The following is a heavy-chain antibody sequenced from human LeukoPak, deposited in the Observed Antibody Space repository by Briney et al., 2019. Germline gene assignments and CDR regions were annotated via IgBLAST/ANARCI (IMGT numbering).Heavy chain of an antibody. CDR2: IYPGDSDT. CDR3: ARSYYDSTGDNSGYYLDY. D-gene: IGHD3-22*01. CDR1: GYSFTSYW. J-gene: IGHJ4*02. Sequence: GESLKISCKGSGYSFTSYWIGWVRQMPGKGLEWMGIIYPGDSDTRYSPSFQGQVTISVDKSISTAYLQWSSLKASDTAMYYCARSYYDSTGDNSGYYLDYWGQGTLVTVSS. V-gene: IGHV5-51*01.